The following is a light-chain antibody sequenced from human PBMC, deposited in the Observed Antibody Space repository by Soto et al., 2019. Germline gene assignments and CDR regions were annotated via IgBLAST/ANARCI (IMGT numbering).Light chain of an antibody. CDR3: SSYTSSSTSYV. CDR1: SSDVGGYNY. J-gene: IGLJ1*01. CDR2: DVS. Sequence: QSALTQPASVSGSPGQSITISCTGTSSDVGGYNYVSWYQQHPGKAPKLMIYDVSNRPSGVSNRFSGSKSGNTASLTISGRQAEDEADYYCSSYTSSSTSYVFGTGTKLTVL. V-gene: IGLV2-14*01.